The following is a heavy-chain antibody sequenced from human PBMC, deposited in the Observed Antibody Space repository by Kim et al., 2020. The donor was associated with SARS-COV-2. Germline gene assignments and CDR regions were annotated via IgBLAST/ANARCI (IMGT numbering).Heavy chain of an antibody. J-gene: IGHJ4*02. CDR2: IYYSGNT. D-gene: IGHD5-18*01. CDR3: ARGRGYSYAYVND. Sequence: SETLSRTCTVSGVSISSSGYYWAWIRQPPGKGLEWIGSIYYSGNTYYNPSLKSRVTISLDTSKNQFSLKLNSVTAADTAVYHCARGRGYSYAYVNDWGQGTLVTVSS. CDR1: GVSISSSGYY. V-gene: IGHV4-39*07.